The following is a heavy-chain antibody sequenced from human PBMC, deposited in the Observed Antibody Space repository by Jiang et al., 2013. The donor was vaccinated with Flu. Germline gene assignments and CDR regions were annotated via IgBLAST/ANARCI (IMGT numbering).Heavy chain of an antibody. CDR2: IYTSGST. D-gene: IGHD3-10*01. J-gene: IGHJ6*02. V-gene: IGHV4-61*02. Sequence: LLKPSQTLSLTCTVSGGSISSGSYYWSWIRQPAGKGLEWIGRIYTSGSTNYNPSLKSRVTISVDTSKNQFSLKLSSVTAADTAVYYCARWSSWFGSYSPYYYGMDVWGQGTTVTVSS. CDR3: ARWSSWFGSYSPYYYGMDV. CDR1: GGSISSGSYY.